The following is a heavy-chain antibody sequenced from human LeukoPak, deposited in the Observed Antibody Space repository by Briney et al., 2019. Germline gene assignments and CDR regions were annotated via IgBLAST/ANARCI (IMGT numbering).Heavy chain of an antibody. Sequence: GASVKVSCKASGYTFTSYDINWVRQATGQGLEWMGWMNPNSGNTGYAQKFQGRVTMTRNTSISTAYMELSSLRSEDTAVYYCARAFTMVRGDSHAFDIWGQGTMVTVSS. CDR2: MNPNSGNT. CDR1: GYTFTSYD. J-gene: IGHJ3*02. CDR3: ARAFTMVRGDSHAFDI. V-gene: IGHV1-8*01. D-gene: IGHD3-10*01.